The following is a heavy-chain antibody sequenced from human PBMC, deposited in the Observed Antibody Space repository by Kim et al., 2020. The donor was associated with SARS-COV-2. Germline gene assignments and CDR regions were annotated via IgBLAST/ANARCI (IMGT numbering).Heavy chain of an antibody. Sequence: ASVKVSCKAYGYTFKSYPIHWLRQAPGQRPEWMGWVNAANDETQYSQKFQGRVTITRDTFANTAYMELRRLTTKDTAIYYCARDMDPTVYDYWGQGTLVT. V-gene: IGHV1-3*01. CDR1: GYTFKSYP. CDR3: ARDMDPTVYDY. J-gene: IGHJ4*02. D-gene: IGHD4-4*01. CDR2: VNAANDET.